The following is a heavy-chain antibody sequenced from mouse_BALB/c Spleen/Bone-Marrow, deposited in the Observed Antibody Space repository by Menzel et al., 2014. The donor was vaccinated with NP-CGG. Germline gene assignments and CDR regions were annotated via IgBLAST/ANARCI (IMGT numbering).Heavy chain of an antibody. Sequence: EVKVVESGGGLVKPGGSLKLSCAASGFTFSDYYMYWVRQTPEKRLEWVATISDGGSYTYYPDSVKGRFTISRDNAKNNLYLQMSSLKSEDTAMYYCARALYGSSYGFAYWGQGTLVTVS. CDR3: ARALYGSSYGFAY. D-gene: IGHD1-1*01. CDR2: ISDGGSYT. J-gene: IGHJ3*01. V-gene: IGHV5-4*02. CDR1: GFTFSDYY.